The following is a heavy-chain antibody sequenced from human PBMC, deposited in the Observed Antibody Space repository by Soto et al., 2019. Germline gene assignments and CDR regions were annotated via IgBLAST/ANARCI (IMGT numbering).Heavy chain of an antibody. V-gene: IGHV1-69*19. D-gene: IGHD4-17*01. CDR1: GGPFNNHA. CDR3: ASDYGESDAFDS. J-gene: IGHJ3*02. Sequence: QVQLVQSGAEVKKPGSSVKVSCKTSGGPFNNHAINWVRQAPGQGLEWVGLVIPTLATADYAQKFQGRVTMTADEFTNTAYMELSSLRSDDTGVYYFASDYGESDAFDSWGQGTLVTVSS. CDR2: VIPTLATA.